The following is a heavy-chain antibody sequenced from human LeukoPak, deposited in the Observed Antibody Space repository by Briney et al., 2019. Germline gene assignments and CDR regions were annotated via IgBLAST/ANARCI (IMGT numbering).Heavy chain of an antibody. D-gene: IGHD2-8*02. J-gene: IGHJ4*02. Sequence: ASVKVSCKASGYTFTTYDINCVRQASGQGLEWMGWMNPNSANTGYAQKFQGRVTITRNTSISTAYMELNSLISDDTAVYYCARARLVRGTGTALYYFADWGQGVLVTVSS. CDR3: ARARLVRGTGTALYYFAD. CDR2: MNPNSANT. CDR1: GYTFTTYD. V-gene: IGHV1-8*01.